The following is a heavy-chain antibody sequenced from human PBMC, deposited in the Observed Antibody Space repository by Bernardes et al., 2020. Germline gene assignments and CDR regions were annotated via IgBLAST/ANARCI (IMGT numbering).Heavy chain of an antibody. D-gene: IGHD1-26*01. J-gene: IGHJ3*02. CDR1: GFRFSSYN. CDR2: ITSSSSKV. V-gene: IGHV3-48*01. CDR3: ARDPRAGSELHAFDI. Sequence: GGSLRLSCAASGFRFSSYNMNWVRQAPGKGLEWVSSITSSSSKVYYADSVEGRFTISRDNAKNSLYLQMNSLRAEDTAVYYCARDPRAGSELHAFDIWGQGTMVTVSS.